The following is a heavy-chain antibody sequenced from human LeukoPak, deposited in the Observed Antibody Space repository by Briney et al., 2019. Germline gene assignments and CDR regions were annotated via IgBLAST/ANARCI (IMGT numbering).Heavy chain of an antibody. Sequence: GASVKVSCKASGGTFISYAISWVRQAPGQGLEWMGGIIPIFGTANYAQKFQGRVTITADESTSTAYMELSSLRSEDTAVYYCARGDLTGYPYLHFDYWGQGTLVTVSS. CDR2: IIPIFGTA. V-gene: IGHV1-69*13. J-gene: IGHJ4*02. CDR3: ARGDLTGYPYLHFDY. CDR1: GGTFISYA. D-gene: IGHD3-9*01.